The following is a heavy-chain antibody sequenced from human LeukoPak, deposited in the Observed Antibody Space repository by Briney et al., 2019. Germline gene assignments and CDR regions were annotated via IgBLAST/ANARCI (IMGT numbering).Heavy chain of an antibody. CDR3: ARDESARSYYYYYYMDV. J-gene: IGHJ6*03. CDR1: GFTFSSYW. Sequence: GGSLRLSCEASGFTFSSYWMSWVRQAPGKGLEWVANMKQDGSEKYYVDSVKGRFTISRDNAKNSLYLQMNSLRAEDTAVYYCARDESARSYYYYYYMDVWGKGTTVTISS. V-gene: IGHV3-7*01. D-gene: IGHD2-21*01. CDR2: MKQDGSEK.